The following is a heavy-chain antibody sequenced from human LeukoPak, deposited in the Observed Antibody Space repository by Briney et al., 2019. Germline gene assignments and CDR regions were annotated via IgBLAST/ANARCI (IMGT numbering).Heavy chain of an antibody. D-gene: IGHD4-17*01. CDR3: ARGKLTHGDYVAVDY. CDR2: MNPKSANA. Sequence: ASVKVSCKASGYTFISYDMNWVRQATGQGLEWMGWMNPKSANAGYAQKFQGRVSMTGDTSMSTAYMELSGLTSEDTAVYYCARGKLTHGDYVAVDYWGQGTLVTVSS. CDR1: GYTFISYD. J-gene: IGHJ4*02. V-gene: IGHV1-8*01.